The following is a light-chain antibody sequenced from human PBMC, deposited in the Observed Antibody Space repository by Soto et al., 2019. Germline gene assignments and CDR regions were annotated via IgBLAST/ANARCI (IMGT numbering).Light chain of an antibody. V-gene: IGKV1-39*01. CDR2: AAS. CDR1: QSISSY. CDR3: QHSYSTPPA. Sequence: DIQMTQSPSSLSASVGDRVTITCRASQSISSYLNWYQQKPGKAPKLLIYAASSLQRGVPSRFSGSGSGTDLTRTISSLQPEEFATYYGQHSYSTPPAVGQGTELEIK. J-gene: IGKJ2*01.